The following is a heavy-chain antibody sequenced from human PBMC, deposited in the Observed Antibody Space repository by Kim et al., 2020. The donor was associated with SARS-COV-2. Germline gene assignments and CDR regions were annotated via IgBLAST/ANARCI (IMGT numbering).Heavy chain of an antibody. V-gene: IGHV3-30*03. CDR3: ASSPSRMYYYDSSGYFAY. CDR2: ISYDGSNK. Sequence: GGSLRLSCAASGFTFSSYGMHWVRQAPGKGLEWVAVISYDGSNKYYADSVKGRFTISRDNSKNTLYLQMNSLRAEDTAVYYCASSPSRMYYYDSSGYFAYWGQGTLVTVSS. CDR1: GFTFSSYG. D-gene: IGHD3-22*01. J-gene: IGHJ4*02.